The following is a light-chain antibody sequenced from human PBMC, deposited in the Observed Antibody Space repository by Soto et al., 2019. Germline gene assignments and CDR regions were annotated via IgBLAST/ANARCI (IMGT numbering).Light chain of an antibody. V-gene: IGKV3-15*01. J-gene: IGKJ5*01. CDR1: QSVGSN. Sequence: ETVMTQSPATLSVSPGERATLSCMASQSVGSNLAFYQHIPGQAPRLLIYGASTRATGIPARFSGSGSGTEFPLTISSLQSGDFAIYYCQHYNDWPTFGQGTRLEIK. CDR3: QHYNDWPT. CDR2: GAS.